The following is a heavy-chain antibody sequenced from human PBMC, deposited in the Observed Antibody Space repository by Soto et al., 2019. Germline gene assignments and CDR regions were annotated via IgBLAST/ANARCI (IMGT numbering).Heavy chain of an antibody. CDR2: IMPFFGSG. D-gene: IGHD3-22*01. J-gene: IGHJ4*02. CDR1: RGTFTNYA. Sequence: QGYLVQSGAEVKKPGSSVKVSCKALRGTFTNYAFSWVRQAPGQGLEWMGGIMPFFGSGNYAQKFQGRINITADESTRSVYLELTSLRSEDTAVYYCARDRAGYYSHFVYWGQGTLVTVSS. CDR3: ARDRAGYYSHFVY. V-gene: IGHV1-69*01.